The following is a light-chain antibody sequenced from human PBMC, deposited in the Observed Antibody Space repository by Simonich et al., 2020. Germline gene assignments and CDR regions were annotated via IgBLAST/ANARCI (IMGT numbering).Light chain of an antibody. V-gene: IGKV4-1*01. J-gene: IGKJ2*01. CDR3: QQYYSTPYT. CDR2: WAS. Sequence: DIVMTQSPDSLAVSLGERATINCKSSQRVLYSSNNKNYLAWYQQKPGQPPKLLINWASTRESGVPDRFSGSGSGTDFTLTISSLQAEDVAVYYCQQYYSTPYTFGQGTELEIK. CDR1: QRVLYSSNNKNY.